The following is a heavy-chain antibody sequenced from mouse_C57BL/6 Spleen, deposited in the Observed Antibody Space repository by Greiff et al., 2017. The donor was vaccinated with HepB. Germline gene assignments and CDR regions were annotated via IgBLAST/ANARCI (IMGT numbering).Heavy chain of an antibody. J-gene: IGHJ2*01. CDR3: ARRGSGYHFDY. CDR2: IDPSDSYT. CDR1: GYTFTSYW. Sequence: VQLQQSGAELVKPGASVKLSCKASGYTFTSYWMQWVKQRPGQGLEWIGEIDPSDSYTNYNQKFKGKATLTVDTSSSTAYMQLSSLTSEDSAVYYCARRGSGYHFDYWGQGTTLTVSS. V-gene: IGHV1-50*01. D-gene: IGHD2-2*01.